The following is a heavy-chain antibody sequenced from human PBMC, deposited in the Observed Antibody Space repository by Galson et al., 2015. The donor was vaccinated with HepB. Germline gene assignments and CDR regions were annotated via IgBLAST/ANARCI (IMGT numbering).Heavy chain of an antibody. V-gene: IGHV3-23*01. J-gene: IGHJ5*02. Sequence: SLRLSCAASGFTFSSYAMSWVRQAPGKGLEWVSAISGSGGGSGGSTYYADSVKGRFTISRDNSKNTLYLQMNSLRVEDTAVYYCVKGYYYGSGSYVGNWFDPWGQGTLVTVSS. D-gene: IGHD3-10*01. CDR2: ISGSGGGSGGST. CDR1: GFTFSSYA. CDR3: VKGYYYGSGSYVGNWFDP.